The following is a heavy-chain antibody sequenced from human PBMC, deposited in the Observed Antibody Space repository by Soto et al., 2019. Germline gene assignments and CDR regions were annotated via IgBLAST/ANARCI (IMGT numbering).Heavy chain of an antibody. CDR2: INAGNGNT. Sequence: QVQLVQSGAEEKKPGASVKVSCKASGYTFTSYAMHWVRQAPGQRLEWMGWINAGNGNTKYSQKLQGRVTITRDTSASTAYMELCSLRAEDTAVYYCASDPSYYGMDGWGQGTTVTVSS. CDR3: ASDPSYYGMDG. V-gene: IGHV1-3*05. J-gene: IGHJ6*02. CDR1: GYTFTSYA.